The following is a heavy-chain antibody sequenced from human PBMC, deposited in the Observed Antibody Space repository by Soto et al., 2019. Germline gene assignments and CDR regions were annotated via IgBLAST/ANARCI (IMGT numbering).Heavy chain of an antibody. V-gene: IGHV3-21*01. J-gene: IGHJ6*04. Sequence: EVQLVESGGGLVKPGGSLRLSCAASGFTVSSYTMNWVRQAPGKGLQWVSSISSSRGYIYYADSMKGRFTVSSDNAKNSLYLQMNSLRAEDTAVYYCARDRATVVTPGRYYYYGMDVWGKGTTVTVSS. CDR2: ISSSRGYI. D-gene: IGHD2-21*02. CDR3: ARDRATVVTPGRYYYYGMDV. CDR1: GFTVSSYT.